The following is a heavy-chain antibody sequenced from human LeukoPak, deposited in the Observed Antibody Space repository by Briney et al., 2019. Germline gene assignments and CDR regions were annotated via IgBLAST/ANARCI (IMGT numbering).Heavy chain of an antibody. CDR2: IYYSGST. CDR1: GGSISSGDYY. D-gene: IGHD1-26*01. J-gene: IGHJ3*02. V-gene: IGHV4-30-4*01. Sequence: SETLSLTCTVSGGSISSGDYYWSWIREPPGKGLEGIGYIYYSGSTYYNPSLKSRVTISVDTSKNQFSLKLSSVTAADTAVYYCARGLVGATTPDAFDIWGQGTMVTVSS. CDR3: ARGLVGATTPDAFDI.